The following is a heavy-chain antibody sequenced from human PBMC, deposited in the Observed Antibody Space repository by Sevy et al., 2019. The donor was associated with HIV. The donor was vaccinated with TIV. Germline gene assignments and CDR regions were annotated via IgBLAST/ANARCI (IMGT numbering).Heavy chain of an antibody. CDR1: GFNFDEFA. V-gene: IGHV3-9*01. D-gene: IGHD3-22*01. Sequence: SLRLSCAASGFNFDEFAIHWVRQAPGKGLEWVSGISYNSGSIGYADSVKGRFNISRDNAKKSLYLQMNSLRIEDTALYYCAKARGGYRNHYYYPMDVWGQGTTVTVS. J-gene: IGHJ6*02. CDR2: ISYNSGSI. CDR3: AKARGGYRNHYYYPMDV.